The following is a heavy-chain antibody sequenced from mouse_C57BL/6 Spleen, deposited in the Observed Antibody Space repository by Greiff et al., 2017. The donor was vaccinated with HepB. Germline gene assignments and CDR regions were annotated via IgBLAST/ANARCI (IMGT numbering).Heavy chain of an antibody. CDR1: GYTFTDYE. CDR2: IDPETGGT. CDR3: TRVGDYDGTDWFAY. D-gene: IGHD2-4*01. V-gene: IGHV1-15*01. J-gene: IGHJ3*01. Sequence: QVQLKESGAELVRPGASVTLSCKASGYTFTDYEMHWVKQTPVHGLEWIGAIDPETGGTAYKQKFKGKARLTSDKSSSTAYMELRSLTLEYSAVYYYTRVGDYDGTDWFAYWGQGTLVTVSA.